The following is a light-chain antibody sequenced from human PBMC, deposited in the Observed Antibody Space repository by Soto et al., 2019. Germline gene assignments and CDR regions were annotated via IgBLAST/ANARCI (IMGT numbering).Light chain of an antibody. CDR3: CSYSASYTLGV. Sequence: QSVLTQPRSVSASPGQSVTISCTGTTSDVGGYDFVSWYQQHPGKAPQLIIFDVTKRSSGAPARFSGSKSGNSASLTISGLRPEDEADYFCCSYSASYTLGVFGGGTKLTVL. V-gene: IGLV2-11*01. CDR1: TSDVGGYDF. J-gene: IGLJ3*02. CDR2: DVT.